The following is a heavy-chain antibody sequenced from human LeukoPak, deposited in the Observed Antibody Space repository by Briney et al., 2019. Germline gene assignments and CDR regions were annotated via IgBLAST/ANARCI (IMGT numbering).Heavy chain of an antibody. J-gene: IGHJ4*02. V-gene: IGHV4-61*01. Sequence: PSETLSLTCTVSGGSISSSSYYWSWIRQPPGEGLEWIGYIFNSGSTNYNPSLKSRVTISVDTSKNQFSLKLTSVTAADTAVYYCARSSGFVEWYLDYWGQGSLVTVSS. D-gene: IGHD3-3*01. CDR3: ARSSGFVEWYLDY. CDR2: IFNSGST. CDR1: GGSISSSSYY.